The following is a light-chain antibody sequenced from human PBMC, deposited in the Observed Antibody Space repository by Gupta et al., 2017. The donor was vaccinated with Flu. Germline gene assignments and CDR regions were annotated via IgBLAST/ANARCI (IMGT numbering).Light chain of an antibody. CDR1: SSNVGNNY. CDR2: EDN. CDR3: GTWNSSLSAQV. Sequence: MVANSCSGSSSNVGNNYISWYQQHPGTAPRLLIYEDNKRRTGVPDRFSGAKSGTSATLGITRLQSGEGADYYCGTWNSSLSAQVFGGGTRLTVL. J-gene: IGLJ3*02. V-gene: IGLV1-51*02.